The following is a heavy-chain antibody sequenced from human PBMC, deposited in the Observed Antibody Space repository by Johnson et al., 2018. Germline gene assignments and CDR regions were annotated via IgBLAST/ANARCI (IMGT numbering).Heavy chain of an antibody. CDR2: IYPGDSDT. J-gene: IGHJ4*02. CDR1: GYPFTRYW. D-gene: IGHD2-15*01. Sequence: VQLVQSGAEVKKPGEPLKISCKASGYPFTRYWIGWVRQMPGKALEFMGIIYPGDSDTRYSPSFQGQLSISSDKSVNTISLHWAPLRTSDIATYFCAILRGEGNAAAVWGQGTPVTVSS. CDR3: AILRGEGNAAAV. V-gene: IGHV5-51*01.